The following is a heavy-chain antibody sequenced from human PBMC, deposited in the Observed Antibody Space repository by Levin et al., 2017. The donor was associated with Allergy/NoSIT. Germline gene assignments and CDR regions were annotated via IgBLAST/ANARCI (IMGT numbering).Heavy chain of an antibody. J-gene: IGHJ4*02. Sequence: PGGSLRLSCAASGFTFSSYGMHWVRQAPGKGLEWVAVIWYDGSNKYYADSVKGRFTISRDNSKNTLYLQMNSLRAEDTAVYYCAREITIFGVPKYYFDYWGQGTLVTVSS. D-gene: IGHD3-3*01. V-gene: IGHV3-33*01. CDR3: AREITIFGVPKYYFDY. CDR2: IWYDGSNK. CDR1: GFTFSSYG.